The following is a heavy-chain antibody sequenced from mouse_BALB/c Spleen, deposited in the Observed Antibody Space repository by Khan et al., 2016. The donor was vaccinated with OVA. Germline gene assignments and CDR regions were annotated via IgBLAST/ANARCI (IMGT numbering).Heavy chain of an antibody. J-gene: IGHJ4*01. CDR1: GYTFTSYW. D-gene: IGHD1-1*01. V-gene: IGHV1S41*01. CDR2: IGPGSGNH. Sequence: DLVKPGASVKLSCKASGYTFTSYWINWIKQRPGQGLEWVGHIGPGSGNHYYNEIFKGKATLTVDTSSNTVYIQLSSLSSEDSAVYFCARSNYYGNGLYAMDYWGQGTSVTVSS. CDR3: ARSNYYGNGLYAMDY.